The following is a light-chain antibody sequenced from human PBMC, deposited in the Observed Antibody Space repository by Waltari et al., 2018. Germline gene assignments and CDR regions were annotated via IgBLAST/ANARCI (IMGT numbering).Light chain of an antibody. CDR3: QQRSNWPVT. V-gene: IGKV1-33*01. CDR1: QDISNY. J-gene: IGKJ1*01. Sequence: DFQMTQSPSSLSASVGDRVTITCQASQDISNYLNWYQQKPGKAPKLLISAAFNLETGVPSRFSGGRSGTDFTFTIYSLEPEDFALYFCQQRSNWPVTFGQGTRVEAK. CDR2: AAF.